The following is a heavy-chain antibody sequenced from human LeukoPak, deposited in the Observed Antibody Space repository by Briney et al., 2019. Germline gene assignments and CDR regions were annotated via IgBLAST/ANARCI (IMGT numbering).Heavy chain of an antibody. Sequence: ESGPTLLKPTPTLTLTCTFSGFSLSTSGVGVGWIRQPPGKALEWLTLIYWDDDKRYNPSLKSRLTVTKDVSKSQVVLTLTNMDPVDTATYYCAHRLTGYNSNWYHGYFDYWGQGTLVTVSS. CDR1: GFSLSTSGVG. CDR3: AHRLTGYNSNWYHGYFDY. D-gene: IGHD6-13*01. J-gene: IGHJ4*02. V-gene: IGHV2-5*02. CDR2: IYWDDDK.